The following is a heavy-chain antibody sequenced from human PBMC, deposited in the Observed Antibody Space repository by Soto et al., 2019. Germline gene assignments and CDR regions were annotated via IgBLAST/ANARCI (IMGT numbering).Heavy chain of an antibody. CDR1: GFTFRIYS. D-gene: IGHD3-16*01. J-gene: IGHJ3*02. CDR2: MWYDGTNK. V-gene: IGHV3-33*01. CDR3: ARDATFGTKGGSFDI. Sequence: AGGSLRLSCAASGFTFRIYSMHWVRQSPGKGLEWVAVMWYDGTNKYYGESVKGRFTISRDNSENTLYLQMNSLRVEDTAVYYCARDATFGTKGGSFDIWGHGTLVTV.